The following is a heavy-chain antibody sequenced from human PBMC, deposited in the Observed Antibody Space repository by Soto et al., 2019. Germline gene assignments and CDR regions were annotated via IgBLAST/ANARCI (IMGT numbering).Heavy chain of an antibody. J-gene: IGHJ4*02. CDR1: GYTFTSYD. Sequence: ASVKVSCKASGYTFTSYDINWVRQATGQGLEWMGWMNPNSGNTGYSQKFQGRVTITRDTSASTAYMELSSLRSEDTAVYYCARDLGGWPDYWGQGTLVTVSS. D-gene: IGHD2-15*01. CDR2: MNPNSGNT. V-gene: IGHV1-8*01. CDR3: ARDLGGWPDY.